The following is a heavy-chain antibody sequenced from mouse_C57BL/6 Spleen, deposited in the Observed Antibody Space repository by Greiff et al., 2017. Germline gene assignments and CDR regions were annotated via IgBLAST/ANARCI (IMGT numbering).Heavy chain of an antibody. CDR3: ASPLYYDYDGGFAY. D-gene: IGHD2-4*01. Sequence: EVQRVESGGGLVKPGGSLKLSCAASGFPFSDYGMHWVRQAPEKGLEWVAYISSGSSTIYYADTVKGRFTISRDNAKNTLFLQMTSLRSEDTAMYYCASPLYYDYDGGFAYWGQGTLVTVSA. CDR2: ISSGSSTI. CDR1: GFPFSDYG. J-gene: IGHJ3*01. V-gene: IGHV5-17*01.